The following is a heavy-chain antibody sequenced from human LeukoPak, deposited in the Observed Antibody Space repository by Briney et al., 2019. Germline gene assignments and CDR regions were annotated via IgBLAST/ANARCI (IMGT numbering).Heavy chain of an antibody. CDR1: GDSVSSNSAA. Sequence: SQTLSLTCALSGDSVSSNSAAWDWIRQSPSRGLEWLGRTYYRSKWYNDYAVSVKSRITINPDTSKNQFSLQLNSVTPEDTAVYYCARDGRRWLQSNWYFDLWGRGTLVTVSS. CDR2: TYYRSKWYN. CDR3: ARDGRRWLQSNWYFDL. V-gene: IGHV6-1*01. J-gene: IGHJ2*01. D-gene: IGHD5-24*01.